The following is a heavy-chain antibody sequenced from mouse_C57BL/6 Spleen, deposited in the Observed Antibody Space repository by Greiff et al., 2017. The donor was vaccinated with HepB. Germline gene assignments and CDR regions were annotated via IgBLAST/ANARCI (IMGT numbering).Heavy chain of an antibody. D-gene: IGHD2-4*01. J-gene: IGHJ3*01. CDR2: ISSGGDYI. Sequence: EVKLMESGEGLVKPGGSLKLSCAASGFTFSSYAMSWVRQTPEKRLEWVAYISSGGDYIYYADTVKGRFTISRDNARNTLYLQMSSLKSEDTAMYYCTRVRDDYDGSWFAYWGQGTLVTVSA. CDR3: TRVRDDYDGSWFAY. V-gene: IGHV5-9-1*02. CDR1: GFTFSSYA.